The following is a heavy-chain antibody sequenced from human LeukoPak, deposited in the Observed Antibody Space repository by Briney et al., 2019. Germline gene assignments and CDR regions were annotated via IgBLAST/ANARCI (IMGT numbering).Heavy chain of an antibody. CDR2: ISGSGGST. J-gene: IGHJ6*03. CDR3: ATAPHGDLREYYYYYMDV. Sequence: PGGSLRLSCAASGFTFSSYGMHWVRQAPGKGLEWVSAISGSGGSTYYADSVKGRFTISRDNSKNTLYLQMNSLRAEDTAVYYCATAPHGDLREYYYYYMDVWGKGTTVTVSS. D-gene: IGHD4-17*01. V-gene: IGHV3-23*01. CDR1: GFTFSSYG.